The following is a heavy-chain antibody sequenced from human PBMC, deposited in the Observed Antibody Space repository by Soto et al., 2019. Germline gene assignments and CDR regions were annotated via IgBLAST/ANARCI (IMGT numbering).Heavy chain of an antibody. Sequence: GGSLRLSCAASGFTFSSYGMHWVRQAPGKGLEWVAVIWYDGSNKYYADSVKGRFTISRDNSKNTLYLQMNSLRAEDTAVYYCARDLGTIFGVEGMDVWGQGTTVTVSS. D-gene: IGHD3-3*01. CDR1: GFTFSSYG. CDR2: IWYDGSNK. V-gene: IGHV3-33*01. CDR3: ARDLGTIFGVEGMDV. J-gene: IGHJ6*02.